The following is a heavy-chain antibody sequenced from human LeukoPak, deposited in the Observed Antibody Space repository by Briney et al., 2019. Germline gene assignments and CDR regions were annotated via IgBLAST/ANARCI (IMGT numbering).Heavy chain of an antibody. J-gene: IGHJ4*02. Sequence: PSETLSLTCTVSGGPISSYYWNWIRRSPGKGLERIGYFYYSASSNYNPSLTGRVTISADTSKNQFSLKLTSVTPADTAVYYCARAGGAIFGVVIDSHFDYWGQGILVSVSS. D-gene: IGHD3-3*02. V-gene: IGHV4-59*01. CDR1: GGPISSYY. CDR3: ARAGGAIFGVVIDSHFDY. CDR2: FYYSASS.